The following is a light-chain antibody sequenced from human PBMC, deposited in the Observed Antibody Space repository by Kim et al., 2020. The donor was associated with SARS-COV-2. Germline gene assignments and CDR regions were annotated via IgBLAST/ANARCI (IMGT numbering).Light chain of an antibody. V-gene: IGLV3-19*01. CDR1: SLRSYY. J-gene: IGLJ2*01. CDR3: NSRDSNDYVV. CDR2: GKD. Sequence: SSALTQDPAVSVALGQTVRITCQGDSLRSYYETWYQQKPGQAPKVVIYGKDNRPSGVPDRFSGSSSGNTAYLTITGTQAGDEADYYCNSRDSNDYVVFGG.